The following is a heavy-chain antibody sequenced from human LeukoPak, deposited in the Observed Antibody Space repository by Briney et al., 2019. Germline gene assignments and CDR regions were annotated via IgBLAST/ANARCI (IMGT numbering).Heavy chain of an antibody. CDR3: ARGPISGGWYNYYYYMDV. CDR2: INHGGST. V-gene: IGHV4-34*01. Sequence: PSETLSLTCAVSGGSFSGHYWNWIRQPPGKGLEWIGEINHGGSTNYNPSLKSRVTISVDTSQKQFSLKLSSVTAADTAVYYCARGPISGGWYNYYYYMDVWGKGTTVTISS. CDR1: GGSFSGHY. D-gene: IGHD6-19*01. J-gene: IGHJ6*03.